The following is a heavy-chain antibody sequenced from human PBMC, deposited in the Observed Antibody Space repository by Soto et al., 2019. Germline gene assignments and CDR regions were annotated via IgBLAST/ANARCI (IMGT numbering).Heavy chain of an antibody. CDR2: LSHSGRT. Sequence: SETLSLTCAVSGGSISSSNWWSWVRQPPGKGLEGIGELSHSGRTNYNPARKSRVTISVDKSKNQFSLKLSSGTAADTAVYYCARVNWNDYYYYGRDVWGQGTTVTVSS. CDR3: ARVNWNDYYYYGRDV. CDR1: GGSISSSNW. D-gene: IGHD1-20*01. J-gene: IGHJ6*01. V-gene: IGHV4-4*02.